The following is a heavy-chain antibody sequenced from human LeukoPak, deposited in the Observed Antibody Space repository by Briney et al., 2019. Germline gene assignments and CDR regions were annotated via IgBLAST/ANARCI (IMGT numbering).Heavy chain of an antibody. V-gene: IGHV3-30*03. J-gene: IGHJ3*02. CDR1: GFTFSSYG. CDR3: ARPPNWAVWFGRRNDAFDI. D-gene: IGHD3-10*01. Sequence: GGSLRLSCAASGFTFSSYGMHWVRQAPGKGLEWVAVISYDGSNKYYADSVKGRFTISRDNSKNTLYLQMNSLRAEDTAVYYCARPPNWAVWFGRRNDAFDIWGQGTMVTVSS. CDR2: ISYDGSNK.